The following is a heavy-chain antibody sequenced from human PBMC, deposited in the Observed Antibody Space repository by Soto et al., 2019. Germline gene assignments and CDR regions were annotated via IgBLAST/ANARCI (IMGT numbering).Heavy chain of an antibody. CDR1: GGSISSGGYY. Sequence: QVQLQESGPGLVKPSQTLSLTCTVSGGSISSGGYYWSWIRQHPGKGLEWIGYIYYSGSTYYNQSLKSRVTISVDTSKNQFSLKLSAVTAADTAVYYCPREDDFGRNDYWGQGTLVTASS. V-gene: IGHV4-31*03. J-gene: IGHJ4*02. CDR2: IYYSGST. D-gene: IGHD3-3*01. CDR3: PREDDFGRNDY.